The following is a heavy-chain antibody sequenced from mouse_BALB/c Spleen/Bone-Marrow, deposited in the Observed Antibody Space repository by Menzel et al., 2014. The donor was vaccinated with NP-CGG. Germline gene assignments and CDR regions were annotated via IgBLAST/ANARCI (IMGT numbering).Heavy chain of an antibody. Sequence: VQLQQSGPQLVRPGASVKISCKASGYSISSYWMHWVKQRPGQGLEWIGMIGPSDSETRLNQKLKDKATLTVDKSSSTAYMQLNSPTSEDSAVYYCAPHYYGYAWFAYWGQGTLVTVSA. D-gene: IGHD1-2*01. V-gene: IGHV1-74*01. J-gene: IGHJ3*01. CDR1: GYSISSYW. CDR3: APHYYGYAWFAY. CDR2: IGPSDSET.